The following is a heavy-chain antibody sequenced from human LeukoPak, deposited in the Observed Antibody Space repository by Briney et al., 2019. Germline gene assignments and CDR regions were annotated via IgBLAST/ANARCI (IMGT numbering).Heavy chain of an antibody. CDR2: ISAYNGNT. V-gene: IGHV1-18*01. Sequence: ASVKVSCKASGYTFTSYGISWVRQAPGQGLEWMGWISAYNGNTNYAQKLQGRVTMTTDTSTSTAYMELRSLRSDDTAVYYCAGNYDFWSGYPGWFDPWGQGTLVTVSS. CDR3: AGNYDFWSGYPGWFDP. CDR1: GYTFTSYG. D-gene: IGHD3-3*01. J-gene: IGHJ5*02.